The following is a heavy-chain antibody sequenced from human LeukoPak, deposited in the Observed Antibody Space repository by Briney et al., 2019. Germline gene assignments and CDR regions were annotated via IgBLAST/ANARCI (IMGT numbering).Heavy chain of an antibody. D-gene: IGHD3-22*01. J-gene: IGHJ4*02. CDR1: GFTFSGSA. V-gene: IGHV3-73*01. CDR2: IRSKANSYAT. Sequence: PGGSLRLSCAASGFTFSGSAMHWVRQASGKGLEWVGRIRSKANSYATAYAASVKGRFTISRDDSKNTAYLQMNSLKTEDTAVYYCTTVKTYSSPHYWGQGTLVTVSS. CDR3: TTVKTYSSPHY.